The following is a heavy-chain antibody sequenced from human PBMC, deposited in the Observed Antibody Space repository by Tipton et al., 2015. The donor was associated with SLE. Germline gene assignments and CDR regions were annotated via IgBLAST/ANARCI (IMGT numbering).Heavy chain of an antibody. V-gene: IGHV3-30*09. Sequence: SLRLSCAASGFTFSSYAMHWVRQAPGKGLEWVAVISYDGSNKYYADSVKGRFAISRDNSKNTLYLQMNSLRAEDTAVYYCARGGACSSGSCYPGAFDIWGQGTMVTVSS. J-gene: IGHJ3*02. CDR3: ARGGACSSGSCYPGAFDI. CDR2: ISYDGSNK. D-gene: IGHD2-15*01. CDR1: GFTFSSYA.